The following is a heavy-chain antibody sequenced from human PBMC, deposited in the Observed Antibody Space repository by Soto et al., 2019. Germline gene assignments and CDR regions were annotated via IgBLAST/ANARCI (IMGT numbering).Heavy chain of an antibody. CDR1: GVSISSYY. D-gene: IGHD2-15*01. Sequence: KTSETLSLTCTVSGVSISSYYWSWIRQPPGKGLEWIGYIYYSGSTNYNPSLKSRVTISVDTSKNQFSLKLSSVTAADTAVYYCARDIVVVVDPTEHTSNWFDPLGQGTLVTVSS. CDR3: ARDIVVVVDPTEHTSNWFDP. J-gene: IGHJ5*02. CDR2: IYYSGST. V-gene: IGHV4-59*01.